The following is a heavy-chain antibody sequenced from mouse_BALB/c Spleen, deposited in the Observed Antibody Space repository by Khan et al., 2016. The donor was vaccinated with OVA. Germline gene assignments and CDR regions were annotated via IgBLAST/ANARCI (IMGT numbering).Heavy chain of an antibody. Sequence: EVQLQESGPGLVKPSQSLSLTCTVTGYSITSAYAWNWIRQFPGDILEWMGYIPYNGGTNYNPYLNSRTSFTRDTSKNQFFRQLTAETTEDTATYGGARGLRYFDYWGQGTTLTVSS. CDR2: IPYNGGT. D-gene: IGHD3-1*01. CDR1: GYSITSAYA. V-gene: IGHV3-2*02. CDR3: ARGLRYFDY. J-gene: IGHJ2*01.